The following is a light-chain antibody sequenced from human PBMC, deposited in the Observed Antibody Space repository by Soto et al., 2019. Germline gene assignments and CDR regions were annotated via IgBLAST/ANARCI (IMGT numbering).Light chain of an antibody. J-gene: IGKJ1*01. CDR2: GAS. V-gene: IGKV3-20*01. CDR1: QSVSSSS. CDR3: QQYADSPRT. Sequence: EIVLTQSPGTLSLSPGERATLSCRASQSVSSSSLAWYQQKPGQAPRLLLYGASSRATGIPDRFSGSGSGTDFTLTMSRLEPEDFALYYCQQYADSPRTFGQGTKVEI.